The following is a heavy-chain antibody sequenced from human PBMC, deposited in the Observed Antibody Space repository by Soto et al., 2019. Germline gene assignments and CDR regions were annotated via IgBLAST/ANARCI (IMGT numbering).Heavy chain of an antibody. Sequence: QVQLQQWGAGLLKPSETLSLTCAVSGGSFSGYYWTWIRQPPGTGLEWIGEINHSGSTNYNPSRRSRVTISVDTSKNQFSLKLTSVTAADTAVYYCARDKITGRFDYWGQGTLVTVSS. V-gene: IGHV4-34*01. J-gene: IGHJ4*02. CDR3: ARDKITGRFDY. CDR2: INHSGST. CDR1: GGSFSGYY. D-gene: IGHD1-1*01.